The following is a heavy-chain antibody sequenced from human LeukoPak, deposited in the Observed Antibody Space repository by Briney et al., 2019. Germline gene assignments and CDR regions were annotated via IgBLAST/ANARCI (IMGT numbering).Heavy chain of an antibody. J-gene: IGHJ6*02. CDR1: GFTFDDYA. Sequence: QPGRSLRLSCAAAGFTFDDYAMHWVRHAPGKGLEWVSGISWNSGSIGYADSVKGRFTISRDNAKNSLYLQMNSLRAEDTALYYCAKDIQYYYGMDVWGQGTTVTVSS. CDR3: AKDIQYYYGMDV. CDR2: ISWNSGSI. V-gene: IGHV3-9*01.